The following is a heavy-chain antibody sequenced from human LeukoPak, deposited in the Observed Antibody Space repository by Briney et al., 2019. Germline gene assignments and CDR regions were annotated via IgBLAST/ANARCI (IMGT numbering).Heavy chain of an antibody. D-gene: IGHD2-2*02. CDR2: IYYSGST. V-gene: IGHV4-39*01. Sequence: PSETLSLTCTVSGGSISSSSYYWGWIRQPPGKGLEWIVSIYYSGSTYYNPSLKSRVTISVDTSKNQFSLKLSSVTAADTAVYYCARHQDIVVVPAAIAWFDLWGQGTLVTVSS. CDR3: ARHQDIVVVPAAIAWFDL. J-gene: IGHJ5*02. CDR1: GGSISSSSYY.